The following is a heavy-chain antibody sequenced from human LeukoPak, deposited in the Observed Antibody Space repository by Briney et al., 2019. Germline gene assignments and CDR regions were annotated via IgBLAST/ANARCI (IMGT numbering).Heavy chain of an antibody. CDR1: GGSFSGYY. Sequence: PSETLSLTCAVYGGSFSGYYWSWIRQPPGKGLEWIGEINHSGSTNYNPSLKSRVTISVDTSKNQFSLKPSSVTAADTAVYYCARGHYYGSGSYYKVVRKMYYFDYWGQGTLVTVSS. V-gene: IGHV4-34*01. CDR3: ARGHYYGSGSYYKVVRKMYYFDY. D-gene: IGHD3-10*01. CDR2: INHSGST. J-gene: IGHJ4*02.